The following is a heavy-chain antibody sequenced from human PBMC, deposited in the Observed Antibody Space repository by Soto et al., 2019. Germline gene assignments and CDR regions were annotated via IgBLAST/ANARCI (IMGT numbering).Heavy chain of an antibody. CDR1: GYTLTELS. Sequence: GASVKVSCKVSGYTLTELSMHWVRQAPGKGLEWMGGFDPEDGETIYAQKFQGRVTMTEDTSTDTAYMELSSLRSEDTAVYYCATWGTNGVWPFDYWGQRTLVTVSS. V-gene: IGHV1-24*01. CDR2: FDPEDGET. J-gene: IGHJ4*02. D-gene: IGHD2-8*01. CDR3: ATWGTNGVWPFDY.